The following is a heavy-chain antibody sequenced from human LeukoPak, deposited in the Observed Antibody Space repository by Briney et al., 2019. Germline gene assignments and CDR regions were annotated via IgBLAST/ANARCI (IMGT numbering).Heavy chain of an antibody. CDR2: INSDGSST. J-gene: IGHJ5*02. CDR1: GFTFSSYW. Sequence: GGSLRLSCAASGFTFSSYWMHWVRQAPGKGLVCVSRINSDGSSTSYADSVKGRFTITRDNAKNTLYLQMNSLRAEGTAVYYCAKTGAVAPLNWFDPWGQGTLVTVSS. D-gene: IGHD6-19*01. V-gene: IGHV3-74*01. CDR3: AKTGAVAPLNWFDP.